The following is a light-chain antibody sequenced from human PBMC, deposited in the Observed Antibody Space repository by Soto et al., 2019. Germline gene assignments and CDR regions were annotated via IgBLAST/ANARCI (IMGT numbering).Light chain of an antibody. J-gene: IGKJ5*01. V-gene: IGKV3-20*01. CDR3: PQSGSSSLMYT. CDR1: QSVSSSY. Sequence: EIVLTQSPGTLSLSPGERATLSCSASQSVSSSYLAGYQQKPGQATRLLIHGASSRATGIPDRFIGSGSGTDFTLTISRLEPEDFAVYYCPQSGSSSLMYTFGPGTRLEIK. CDR2: GAS.